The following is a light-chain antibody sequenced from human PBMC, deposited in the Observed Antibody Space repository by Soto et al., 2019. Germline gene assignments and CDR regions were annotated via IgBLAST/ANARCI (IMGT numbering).Light chain of an antibody. J-gene: IGLJ1*01. CDR3: NSYTSSSTFV. CDR1: SSDVGGYNY. V-gene: IGLV2-14*03. Sequence: QSALNQPASVSGSPGQSITISCAGTSSDVGGYNYVSWYQHHPGKAPKLMIYDVSDRPSGVSNRFSGSKSGNTASLTISGLQAEDEADYYCNSYTSSSTFVFGTGTKVTVL. CDR2: DVS.